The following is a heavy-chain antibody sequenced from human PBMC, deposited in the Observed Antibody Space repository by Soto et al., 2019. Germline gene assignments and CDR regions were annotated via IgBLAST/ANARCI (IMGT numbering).Heavy chain of an antibody. CDR1: GFTFSSYA. D-gene: IGHD2-15*01. CDR2: ISGSGGST. Sequence: GGSLRLSCAASGFTFSSYALSWVRQAPGKGLEWVSAISGSGGSTYYADSVKGRFTISSDNSKNTLYLQMNGLRAEDTAVYYCAKVAVVTPFDYWGQGTLVTVSS. CDR3: AKVAVVTPFDY. V-gene: IGHV3-23*01. J-gene: IGHJ4*02.